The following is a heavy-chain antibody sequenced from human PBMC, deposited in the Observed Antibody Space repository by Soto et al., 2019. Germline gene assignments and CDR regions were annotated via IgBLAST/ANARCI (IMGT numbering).Heavy chain of an antibody. CDR1: GFTFSSCT. Sequence: EVHLVESGGGLVKPGGSLRLSGAVSGFTFSSCTMNWVRQAPGKGLEWVSSISPSSGHIYYADSVKGRFTISRDNAKNSLFLQMNSLRGEDTAVYYCSGCSGGACHKNYGMDVWGQWTTVTVSS. D-gene: IGHD2-15*01. CDR2: ISPSSGHI. J-gene: IGHJ6*02. CDR3: SGCSGGACHKNYGMDV. V-gene: IGHV3-21*06.